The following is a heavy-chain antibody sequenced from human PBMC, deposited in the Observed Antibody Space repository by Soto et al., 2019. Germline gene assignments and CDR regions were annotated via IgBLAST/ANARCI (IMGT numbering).Heavy chain of an antibody. D-gene: IGHD3-16*01. Sequence: QVQLVESGGGVVQPGTSLRLSCVGSGFTFRSFVIHWVRQAPGKGLEWVALTSYDGSNTYYGDSVKGRVTISRDNSKNTVDLQMDSLRVEDTALYYCARWGTTGGLDFWGQGTLVSVSS. CDR1: GFTFRSFV. V-gene: IGHV3-30*03. CDR3: ARWGTTGGLDF. J-gene: IGHJ4*02. CDR2: TSYDGSNT.